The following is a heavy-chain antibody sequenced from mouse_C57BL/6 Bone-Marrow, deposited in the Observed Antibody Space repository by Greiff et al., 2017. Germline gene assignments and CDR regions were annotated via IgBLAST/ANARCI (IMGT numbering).Heavy chain of an antibody. V-gene: IGHV1-74*01. D-gene: IGHD1-3*01. CDR2: IHPSDSDT. Sequence: QVQLQQPGAELVKPGASVKVSCKASGYTFTSYWMHWVQQRPGQGLEWIGRIHPSDSDTNYHQKFKGKATLTVDKSSSTAYMQLSSLTSEDAAVYYCAILRSSYGDFDVWGTGTTVTVSA. CDR1: GYTFTSYW. CDR3: AILRSSYGDFDV. J-gene: IGHJ1*03.